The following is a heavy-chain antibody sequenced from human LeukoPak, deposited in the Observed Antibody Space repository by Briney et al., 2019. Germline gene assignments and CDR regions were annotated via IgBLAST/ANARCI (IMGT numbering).Heavy chain of an antibody. CDR1: GFTFSSYW. V-gene: IGHV3-7*01. Sequence: GGSLRLSCAASGFTFSSYWMSWVRQAPGKGLEWVANIKQDGSEKYYVDSVKGRFTISRDNAKNSLYLQMNSLRAEDTAVYYCARDVVVVVAATEGDAFDIWGQGTMVTVSS. J-gene: IGHJ3*02. CDR2: IKQDGSEK. D-gene: IGHD2-15*01. CDR3: ARDVVVVVAATEGDAFDI.